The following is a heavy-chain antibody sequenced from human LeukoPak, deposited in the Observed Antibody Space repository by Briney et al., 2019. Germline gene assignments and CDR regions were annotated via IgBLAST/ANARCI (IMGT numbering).Heavy chain of an antibody. D-gene: IGHD3-16*01. CDR1: GVSFSDYY. CDR2: IYHTGDT. J-gene: IGHJ4*02. CDR3: ARGRHRIDYDPRGRSLVHVYFDN. V-gene: IGHV4-34*01. Sequence: SETLSLTCGVHGVSFSDYYWGWIRQSPGKGLEWIGEIYHTGDTHYNPSLKSRVTISIDTSKNQFSLNVTSLTAPDTSVYYCARGRHRIDYDPRGRSLVHVYFDNWGQGSLVTVSS.